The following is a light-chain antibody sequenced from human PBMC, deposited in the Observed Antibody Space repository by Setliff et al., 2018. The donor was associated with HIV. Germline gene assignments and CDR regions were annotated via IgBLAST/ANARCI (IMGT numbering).Light chain of an antibody. CDR1: SSDVGGYNY. J-gene: IGLJ1*01. Sequence: SVLTQPASVSGSPGQSITISCTGTSSDVGGYNYVSWYQQHPGKAPKLMIYDVSKRPSGVSNRFSGSKSGSTASLTISGLQAEDEADYYCSSYTSSSTYVFGSGTKVTVL. V-gene: IGLV2-14*01. CDR2: DVS. CDR3: SSYTSSSTYV.